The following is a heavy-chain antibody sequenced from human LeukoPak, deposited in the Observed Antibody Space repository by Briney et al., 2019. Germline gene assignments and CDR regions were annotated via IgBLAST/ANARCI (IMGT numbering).Heavy chain of an antibody. J-gene: IGHJ4*02. CDR2: TNPNSGGT. Sequence: ASVKLSCKASGYTFTGYYMHWVRQAPGQGFEWMGWTNPNSGGTNYAQKFQGRVTMTRDTSISTAYMELSRLRSDDTAVYYCARGDIYCSSTSCLSDYWGQGTLVSVSS. CDR3: ARGDIYCSSTSCLSDY. D-gene: IGHD2-2*01. CDR1: GYTFTGYY. V-gene: IGHV1-2*02.